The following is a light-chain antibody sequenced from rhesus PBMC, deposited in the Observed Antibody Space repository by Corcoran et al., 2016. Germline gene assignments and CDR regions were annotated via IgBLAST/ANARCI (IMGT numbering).Light chain of an antibody. J-gene: IGKJ3*01. CDR1: QGINHY. CDR3: KQYHSSPVT. CDR2: FTY. Sequence: DIQMTQSPSSLSASVGDRVTITCRASQGINHYLSWYQQKPGKAPKPLINFTYSLETGAPTRFSGSGSGTDYTLTIISLQPEDMSTYYCKQYHSSPVTFGPGTKLDIK. V-gene: IGKV1-66*01.